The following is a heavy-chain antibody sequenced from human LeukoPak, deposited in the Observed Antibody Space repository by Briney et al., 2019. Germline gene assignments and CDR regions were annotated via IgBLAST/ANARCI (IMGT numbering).Heavy chain of an antibody. CDR1: GFTFRGYG. J-gene: IGHJ4*02. D-gene: IGHD6-25*01. V-gene: IGHV3-74*01. CDR2: IETDGSAT. Sequence: GGSLRLSCAASGFTFRGYGMHWVRHTPGKGLEWVSAIETDGSATTYADSVEGRFSISRDNAKNILYLQMNSLRVEDTAVYYCARGGGYRLDYWGQGTLVTVSS. CDR3: ARGGGYRLDY.